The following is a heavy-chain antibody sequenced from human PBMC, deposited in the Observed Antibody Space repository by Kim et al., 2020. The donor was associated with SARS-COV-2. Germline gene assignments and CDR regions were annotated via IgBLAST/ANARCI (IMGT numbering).Heavy chain of an antibody. D-gene: IGHD3-16*01. CDR3: ARGWGMATMGGDAFDI. Sequence: SETLSLTCTVSGGSISSSSYYWGWIRQPPGKGLEWIGSIYYSGSTYYNPSLKSRVTISVDTSKNQFSLKLSSVTAADTAVYYCARGWGMATMGGDAFDIWGQGTIVTVSS. CDR1: GGSISSSSYY. V-gene: IGHV4-39*07. CDR2: IYYSGST. J-gene: IGHJ3*02.